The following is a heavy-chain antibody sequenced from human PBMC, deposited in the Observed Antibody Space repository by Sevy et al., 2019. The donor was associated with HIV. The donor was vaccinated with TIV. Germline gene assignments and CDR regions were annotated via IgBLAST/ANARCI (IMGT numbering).Heavy chain of an antibody. J-gene: IGHJ6*02. Sequence: GGYLRLSCAASGFTFIDYTINWIRQTPGKGLEWVSSISSTDKYIFYADSVKGRFTVSRDNAKNSVYLQMNSLTIEDTGIYYCAREIRSRPPDVWGQGTTVTVSS. CDR3: AREIRSRPPDV. CDR2: ISSTDKYI. D-gene: IGHD6-13*01. CDR1: GFTFIDYT. V-gene: IGHV3-21*06.